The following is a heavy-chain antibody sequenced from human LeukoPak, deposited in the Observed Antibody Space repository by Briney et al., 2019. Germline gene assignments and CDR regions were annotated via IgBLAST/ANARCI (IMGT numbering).Heavy chain of an antibody. D-gene: IGHD2-15*01. CDR1: AGSITY. CDR3: ARGLAGAASGAIYFEI. J-gene: IGHJ2*01. Sequence: SETLSLTCTVSAGSITYWNWIRQPPGKGLEWIGVIYNSGRTEHNPSLKSRVTISTDWSRNQVSLKLTSVTAADTAVYYCARGLAGAASGAIYFEIWGRGTLVTVSS. CDR2: IYNSGRT. V-gene: IGHV4-59*01.